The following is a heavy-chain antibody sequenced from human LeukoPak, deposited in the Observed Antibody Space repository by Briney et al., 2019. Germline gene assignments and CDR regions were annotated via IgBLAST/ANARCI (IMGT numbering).Heavy chain of an antibody. Sequence: GGSLRLSCEASGFTFSDYEVNWVRQAPGKGLEWISYIGKSGTTIYYADSVKGRFTISRDNSKTSLYLQLNSLRAEDTATYYCATVGRSFRPGHWGQGTLVTVSS. CDR2: IGKSGTTI. CDR1: GFTFSDYE. CDR3: ATVGRSFRPGH. J-gene: IGHJ4*02. D-gene: IGHD2-15*01. V-gene: IGHV3-48*03.